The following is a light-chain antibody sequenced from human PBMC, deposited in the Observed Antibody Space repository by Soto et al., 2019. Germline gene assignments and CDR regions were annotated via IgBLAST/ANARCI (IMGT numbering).Light chain of an antibody. J-gene: IGLJ1*01. Sequence: GASSDVGGYNYVSWYQQHPGKAPKLLIYEVGHRPSGVSNRFSGSKSGNTASLTISGLQAEDEADYYCTSYTSSDTLLDVFGTGTKVTVL. CDR1: SSDVGGYNY. CDR2: EVG. V-gene: IGLV2-14*01. CDR3: TSYTSSDTLLDV.